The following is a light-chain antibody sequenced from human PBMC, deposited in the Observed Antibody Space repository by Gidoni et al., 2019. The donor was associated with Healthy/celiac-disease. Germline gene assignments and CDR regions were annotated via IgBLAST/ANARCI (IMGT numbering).Light chain of an antibody. CDR2: GAS. J-gene: IGKJ2*01. CDR1: QSISGN. CDR3: QQYNNWPPYT. V-gene: IGKV3-15*01. Sequence: EIVMTQSPATLSVSPGARATLSCRASQSISGNLAWYQQKPGQAPSLLIYGASTRATVIPARFSGSGSGTEFTLTISSLQSEDFAVYYCQQYNNWPPYTFGQGTKLEIK.